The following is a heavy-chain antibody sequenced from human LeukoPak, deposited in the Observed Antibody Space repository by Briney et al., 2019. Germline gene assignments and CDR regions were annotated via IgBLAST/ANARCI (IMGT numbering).Heavy chain of an antibody. CDR2: INPNSGGT. CDR3: ARDQGTGIDY. Sequence: ASVKVSCKASGYTLIGYYMHWVRQAPGQGLEWMGWINPNSGGTNYAQKFQGRVTMTRDTSINTAYMDLSRLRSDDTAVYYCARDQGTGIDYWGQGTLVTVSS. V-gene: IGHV1-2*02. D-gene: IGHD3/OR15-3a*01. J-gene: IGHJ4*02. CDR1: GYTLIGYY.